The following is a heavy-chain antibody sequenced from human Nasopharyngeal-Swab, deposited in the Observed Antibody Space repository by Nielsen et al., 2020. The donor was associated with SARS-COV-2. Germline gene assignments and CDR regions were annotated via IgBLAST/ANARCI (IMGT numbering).Heavy chain of an antibody. D-gene: IGHD3-10*01. Sequence: SVKVSCKASGGTFSSYGISWVRQAPGQGLEWVGGITPIFGTTKYAQRFQGRVTITADESTNIAYMEVRGLRSEDTAVYYCARDTLRRGDGGNYYYYALDVWGQGTTVIVSS. CDR3: ARDTLRRGDGGNYYYYALDV. CDR1: GGTFSSYG. V-gene: IGHV1-69*13. CDR2: ITPIFGTT. J-gene: IGHJ6*02.